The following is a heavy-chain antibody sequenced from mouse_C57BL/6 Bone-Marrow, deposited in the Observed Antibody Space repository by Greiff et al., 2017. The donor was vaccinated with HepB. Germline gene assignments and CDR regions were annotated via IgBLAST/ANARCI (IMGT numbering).Heavy chain of an antibody. J-gene: IGHJ1*03. CDR2: IDPENGET. V-gene: IGHV14-2*01. Sequence: EVQLQESGAELVKPGASVKLSCTASGFNINDYYMHWVKQRTEQGLEWIGRIDPENGETKYASKFQGKATITADTSSNTAYLRLSRLTSEDSAVYYCARSDYDWGWYFDDWGTGTTVTVSS. D-gene: IGHD2-4*01. CDR3: ARSDYDWGWYFDD. CDR1: GFNINDYY.